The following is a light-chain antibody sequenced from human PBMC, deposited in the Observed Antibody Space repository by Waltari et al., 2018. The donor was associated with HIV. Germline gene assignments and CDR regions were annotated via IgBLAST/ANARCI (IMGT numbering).Light chain of an antibody. CDR3: LLFFGDTRI. CDR1: AGPVTSKNY. CDR2: DST. Sequence: QAAVTQEPSMTVSPGGTIILTCGSSAGPVTSKNYAYWFQQKPGQAPTTLIFDSTKRHSCAPALFSGFLLGDKAVLTLSGALSEDEAFYYCLLFFGDTRIFGGGTMVTV. V-gene: IGLV7-46*01. J-gene: IGLJ2*01.